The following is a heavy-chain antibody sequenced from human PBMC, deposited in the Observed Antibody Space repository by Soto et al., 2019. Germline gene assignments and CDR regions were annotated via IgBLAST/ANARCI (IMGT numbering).Heavy chain of an antibody. J-gene: IGHJ4*02. Sequence: QVQLVESGGGVVQPGRSLRLSCAASGFTFSSYAMHWVRQAPGKGLEWVAVISYDGSNKYYADSVKGRFTISRDNSKNTLYLQMNSLRAEDTAVYYCARDHVSWGATTLVYWGQGTLVTVSS. CDR1: GFTFSSYA. CDR2: ISYDGSNK. D-gene: IGHD1-26*01. V-gene: IGHV3-30-3*01. CDR3: ARDHVSWGATTLVY.